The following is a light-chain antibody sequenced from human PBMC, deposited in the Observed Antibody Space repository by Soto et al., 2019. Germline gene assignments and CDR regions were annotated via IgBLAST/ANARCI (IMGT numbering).Light chain of an antibody. CDR3: QQYGSSPPYT. CDR1: QSVSRSY. J-gene: IGKJ2*01. V-gene: IGKV3-20*01. CDR2: GAS. Sequence: EIVLTQSPGTLSLSPGERATLSCRASQSVSRSYLAWYQQKPGQAPRLLIYGASSRATGIPDRVSGSGSGTDFALTISRLEPEDFAGYYCQQYGSSPPYTFGQGNKLEIK.